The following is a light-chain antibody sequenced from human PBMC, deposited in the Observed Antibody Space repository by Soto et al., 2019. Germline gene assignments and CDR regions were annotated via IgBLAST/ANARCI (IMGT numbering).Light chain of an antibody. CDR2: DVS. CDR1: SNDVGGYNY. Sequence: QSALTQPASVSGSPGQSVTISCTGTSNDVGGYNYVSWYQQHPGKAPKLMIYDVSNRPSGVSNRFSGSKSGNTASLTISGLQAEDEADYYCNSYTSSSTLDVFGTGTKVTVL. J-gene: IGLJ1*01. CDR3: NSYTSSSTLDV. V-gene: IGLV2-14*01.